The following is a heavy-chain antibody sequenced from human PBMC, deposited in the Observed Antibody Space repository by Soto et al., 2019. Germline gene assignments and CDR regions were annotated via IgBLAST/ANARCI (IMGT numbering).Heavy chain of an antibody. V-gene: IGHV4-59*01. D-gene: IGHD6-13*01. J-gene: IGHJ6*02. Sequence: QVQLKESGPGLVKPSETLALTCTVSGGSIGSYYWSWIRQPPGRGLEWIGCVYYSDGTNYNPPLKSRVTMSMDKSNNQFSLRLSSVTAADTAVYYCARTESSSWSFFYYGMDVWGQGTTVTVSS. CDR3: ARTESSSWSFFYYGMDV. CDR1: GGSIGSYY. CDR2: VYYSDGT.